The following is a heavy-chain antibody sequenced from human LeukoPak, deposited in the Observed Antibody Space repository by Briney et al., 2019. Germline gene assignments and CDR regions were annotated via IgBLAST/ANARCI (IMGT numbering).Heavy chain of an antibody. CDR1: GGSMSSYY. V-gene: IGHV4-59*08. CDR3: ARGARAGYNLEPFNY. Sequence: PSETLSLPCTVSGGSMSSYYWSWIRQPPGKGLEWIGYIYYSGSTKYNPSLKSRVTISVDTSKNQFSLKLSSVTAADTAVYYCARGARAGYNLEPFNYCGQRTLVTVSS. CDR2: IYYSGST. D-gene: IGHD5-24*01. J-gene: IGHJ4*02.